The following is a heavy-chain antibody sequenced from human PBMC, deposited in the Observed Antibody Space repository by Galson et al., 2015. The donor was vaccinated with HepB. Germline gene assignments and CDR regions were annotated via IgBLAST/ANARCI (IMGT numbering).Heavy chain of an antibody. V-gene: IGHV1-18*01. CDR3: ARERRGPAAIGAGYYYYYMDV. CDR2: ISAYNGNT. D-gene: IGHD2-2*01. J-gene: IGHJ6*03. Sequence: SVKVSCKASGYTFTSYGISWVRQAPGQGLEWMGWISAYNGNTNYAQKLQGRVTMTTDTSTSTAYMELRSLRSDDTAVYYCARERRGPAAIGAGYYYYYMDVWGKGTTVTVSS. CDR1: GYTFTSYG.